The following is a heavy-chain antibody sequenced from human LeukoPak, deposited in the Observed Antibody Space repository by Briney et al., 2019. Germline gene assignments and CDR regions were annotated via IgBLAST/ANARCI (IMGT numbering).Heavy chain of an antibody. J-gene: IGHJ5*02. Sequence: SGPTLVKPTQPLTLTCTFSGFSLSPSGVGVGWIRQPPGKALEWLALIYWNDDTLYSPSLKSRLTITKDTSKNQVVLTMTNMDPVDTATYYCAHSREDIVVVPAAIVTLNWFDPWGQGTLVTVSS. CDR2: IYWNDDT. CDR1: GFSLSPSGVG. V-gene: IGHV2-5*01. D-gene: IGHD2-2*01. CDR3: AHSREDIVVVPAAIVTLNWFDP.